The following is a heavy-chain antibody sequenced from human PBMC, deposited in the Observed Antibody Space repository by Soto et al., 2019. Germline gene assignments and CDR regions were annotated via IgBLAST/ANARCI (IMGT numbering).Heavy chain of an antibody. CDR3: AKDKKAYYDFWSGSLRWFDP. V-gene: IGHV3-30*18. J-gene: IGHJ5*02. CDR2: ISYDGSNK. Sequence: PGGSLRLSCAASGFTFSSYGMHWVRQAPGKGLEWVAVISYDGSNKYYEDSVKGRFTISRDNSKNTLYLQMNSLRAEDTAVYYCAKDKKAYYDFWSGSLRWFDPWGQGTLVTVSS. D-gene: IGHD3-3*01. CDR1: GFTFSSYG.